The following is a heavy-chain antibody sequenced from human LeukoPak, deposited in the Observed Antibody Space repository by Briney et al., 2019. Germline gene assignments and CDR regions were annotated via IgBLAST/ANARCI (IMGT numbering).Heavy chain of an antibody. V-gene: IGHV4-38-2*02. D-gene: IGHD6-13*01. CDR2: IYHSGST. CDR3: ARADVYSSSCFDY. Sequence: SETLSLTCTVSGYSISSGYYWGWIWQPPGKGLEWIGSIYHSGSTYYNPSLKSRVTISVDTSKNQFSLKLSSVTAAGTAVYYCARADVYSSSCFDYWGQGTLVTVPS. J-gene: IGHJ4*02. CDR1: GYSISSGYY.